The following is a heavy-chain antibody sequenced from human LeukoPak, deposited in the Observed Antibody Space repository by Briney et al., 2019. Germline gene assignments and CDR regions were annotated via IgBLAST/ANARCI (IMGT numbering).Heavy chain of an antibody. V-gene: IGHV4-38-2*02. CDR1: DYSIGSGYS. J-gene: IGHJ4*02. CDR2: ISHDGTT. D-gene: IGHD3-22*01. Sequence: SETLSLTCTVSDYSIGSGYSWGWIRQPPGKGLEWIATISHDGTTFYNPSLKSRVTMTLDTSRNQFSLRLSSMNAADTAVYYCARDLSVYYYYYFDFWGQGTLVTVSS. CDR3: ARDLSVYYYYYFDF.